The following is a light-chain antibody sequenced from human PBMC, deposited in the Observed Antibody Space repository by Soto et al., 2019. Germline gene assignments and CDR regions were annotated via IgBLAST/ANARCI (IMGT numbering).Light chain of an antibody. J-gene: IGKJ1*01. CDR2: GAS. V-gene: IGKV3-20*01. Sequence: EIVLTQSPGTLSLSPGERATLSCRASQSVSSSYLAWYQQKPGQAPRLLIYGASNRATGIPDRFSGSGSGTDFTLTISRLETEDFAVYYCQQYGSSPRTFGQGTKGDIK. CDR3: QQYGSSPRT. CDR1: QSVSSSY.